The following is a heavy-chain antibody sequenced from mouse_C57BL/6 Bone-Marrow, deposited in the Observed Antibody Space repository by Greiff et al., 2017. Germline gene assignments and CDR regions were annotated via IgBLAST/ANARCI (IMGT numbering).Heavy chain of an antibody. CDR1: GFNIKNTY. V-gene: IGHV14-3*01. CDR3: ARYRGSSYSYYFDY. CDR2: IDPANGNT. Sequence: EVQGVESVAELVRPGASVKLSCTASGFNIKNTYMHWVKQRPEQGLEWIGRIDPANGNTKYAPKFQGKATITADTSSNTAYLQLSSLTSEDTAIYYCARYRGSSYSYYFDYWGQGTTLTVSS. D-gene: IGHD1-1*01. J-gene: IGHJ2*01.